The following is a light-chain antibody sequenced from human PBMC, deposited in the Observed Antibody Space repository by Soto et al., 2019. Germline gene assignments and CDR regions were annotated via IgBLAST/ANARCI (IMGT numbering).Light chain of an antibody. CDR1: SSDVGGYNY. J-gene: IGLJ1*01. V-gene: IGLV2-14*01. Sequence: QSALAQPASVSGSPGQSITISCTGTSSDVGGYNYVSWYQQHPGKAPKLMIYEVSNRPSGVSNRFSGSKSGNTPSLTISALQAEDEPDYYCSSYTSSSTYVLGTGTKVTVL. CDR3: SSYTSSSTYV. CDR2: EVS.